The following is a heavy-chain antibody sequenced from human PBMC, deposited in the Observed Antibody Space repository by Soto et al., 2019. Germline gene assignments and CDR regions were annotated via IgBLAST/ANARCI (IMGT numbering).Heavy chain of an antibody. CDR2: ISSYNGDT. V-gene: IGHV1-18*01. Sequence: ASVKVSCKASGYTFTRSGISWVRQAPGQGPEWKGWISSYNGDTNYAQTFQGRVTMTTDTSASTAYMELSSLRSEDTAVYYCARSRLDWGYYGMDVWGQGTTVTVSS. D-gene: IGHD3-9*01. CDR3: ARSRLDWGYYGMDV. J-gene: IGHJ6*02. CDR1: GYTFTRSG.